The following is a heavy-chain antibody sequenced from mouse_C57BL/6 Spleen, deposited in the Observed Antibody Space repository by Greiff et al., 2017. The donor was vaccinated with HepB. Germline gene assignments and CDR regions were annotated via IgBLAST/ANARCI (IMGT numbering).Heavy chain of an antibody. CDR1: GFSFNTYA. V-gene: IGHV10-1*01. J-gene: IGHJ2*01. CDR3: VRAYYFDY. CDR2: ISSKSNNYAT. Sequence: EVQRVESGGGLVQPKGSLKFSCAASGFSFNTYALNWVRQAPGTGLEWVARISSKSNNYATYYAASVKDRFTISRYDSESMLYLQMNNLKPEDTAMYYCVRAYYFDYWGQGTTLIVSS.